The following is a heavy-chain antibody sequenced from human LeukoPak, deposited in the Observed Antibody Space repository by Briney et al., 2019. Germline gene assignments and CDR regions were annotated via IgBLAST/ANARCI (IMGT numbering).Heavy chain of an antibody. CDR3: AKVTYYYYMDV. Sequence: GGSLRLSCAASGFTFSSYWMSWVRQAPGKGLEWVANIKQDGSKKYYVDSVKGRFTISRDNSKNTLYLQMNSLRAEDTAVYYCAKVTYYYYMDVWGKGTTVTISS. V-gene: IGHV3-7*03. CDR2: IKQDGSKK. CDR1: GFTFSSYW. D-gene: IGHD3-16*01. J-gene: IGHJ6*03.